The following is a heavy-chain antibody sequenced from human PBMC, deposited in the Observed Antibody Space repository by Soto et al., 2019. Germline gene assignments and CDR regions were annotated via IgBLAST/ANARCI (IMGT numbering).Heavy chain of an antibody. CDR3: ARGWGSKWYYFDS. CDR1: GVSSTSFY. Sequence: QVRLQESGPGLVRPSETLSLTCTVSGVSSTSFYWSWIRQSPGKGLEWIGYIFDNGDVKYNPSLMGRLTMSIDMSKNEFSLRLKSVTAADTAMYYCARGWGSKWYYFDSWGEGTLVTVSS. V-gene: IGHV4-59*01. D-gene: IGHD3-16*01. J-gene: IGHJ4*02. CDR2: IFDNGDV.